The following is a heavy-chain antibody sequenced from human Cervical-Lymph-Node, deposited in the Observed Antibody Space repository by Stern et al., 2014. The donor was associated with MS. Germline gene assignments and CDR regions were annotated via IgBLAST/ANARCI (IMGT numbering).Heavy chain of an antibody. D-gene: IGHD3-10*01. V-gene: IGHV3-74*02. J-gene: IGHJ5*02. Sequence: EVHLVESGGGLVQPGGSLRLSCAASGFSLSSYWMHWVRQAPGKGLEWVSRISSDGRSTNYADSVKGRFTVSRDNAKNTLYLQMNRLRAEDTAVYYCLDSGATWGQGTLVTISS. CDR2: ISSDGRST. CDR3: LDSGAT. CDR1: GFSLSSYW.